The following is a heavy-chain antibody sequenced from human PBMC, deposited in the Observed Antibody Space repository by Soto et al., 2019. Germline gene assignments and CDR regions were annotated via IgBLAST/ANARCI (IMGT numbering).Heavy chain of an antibody. CDR3: ARLHSHGTYGMDV. V-gene: IGHV1-69*01. CDR1: GGSFTYT. J-gene: IGHJ6*02. Sequence: QMHLVQSGAEVKKPGSSVKVSCKASGGSFTYTLSWVRQAPGQGLEWMGGIIPIFGTTNYAQKFQDRATITADESTNTAYMEINTLTSEGTAVYYCARLHSHGTYGMDVGGQGTTVTVSS. CDR2: IIPIFGTT. D-gene: IGHD5-18*01.